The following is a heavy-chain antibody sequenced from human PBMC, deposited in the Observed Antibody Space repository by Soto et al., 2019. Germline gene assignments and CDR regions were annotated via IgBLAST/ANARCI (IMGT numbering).Heavy chain of an antibody. D-gene: IGHD2-21*02. CDR1: GYSFTSYW. CDR3: ARPRATYCGGDCYSEYFDY. CDR2: IYPGDSDT. Sequence: GESLKISCKGSGYSFTSYWIGWVRQMPGKGLEWMGIIYPGDSDTRYSPSFQGQVTISADKSISTAYLQWSSLKASATAMYYCARPRATYCGGDCYSEYFDYWGQGTLVTVSS. V-gene: IGHV5-51*01. J-gene: IGHJ4*02.